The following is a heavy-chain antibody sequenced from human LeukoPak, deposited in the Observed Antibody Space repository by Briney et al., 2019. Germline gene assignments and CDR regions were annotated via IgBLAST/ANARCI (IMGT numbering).Heavy chain of an antibody. J-gene: IGHJ5*02. CDR3: AKDDLITGGKNWFDL. D-gene: IGHD2-15*01. CDR2: IQARGST. Sequence: SETLSLTCTVSGDSIRSYYWNWIRQPAGKGLAWIGRIQARGSTNDNPSLKSRIIMSIDTSKNQFSLKLTSVTAADTAVYYCAKDDLITGGKNWFDLSNQGTLVTVSS. V-gene: IGHV4-4*07. CDR1: GDSIRSYY.